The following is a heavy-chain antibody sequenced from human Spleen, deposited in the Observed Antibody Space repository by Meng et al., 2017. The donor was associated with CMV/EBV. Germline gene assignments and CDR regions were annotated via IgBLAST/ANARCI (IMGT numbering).Heavy chain of an antibody. CDR3: ARDGRGYTYGHSRLDY. D-gene: IGHD5-18*01. CDR2: LYHSGST. CDR1: GGSISNTNW. V-gene: IGHV4-4*02. J-gene: IGHJ4*02. Sequence: SGGSISNTNWWTWVRQSPGVGLEWLGELYHSGSTNYRPSLKSRVTVSVDKSKNQFSLTLNSVTAADTAVYYCARDGRGYTYGHSRLDYWGQGTLVTVSS.